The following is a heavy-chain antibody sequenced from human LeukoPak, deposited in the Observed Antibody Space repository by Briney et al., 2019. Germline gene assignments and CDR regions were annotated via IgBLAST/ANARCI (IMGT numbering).Heavy chain of an antibody. CDR1: GFNFSTYN. Sequence: GGSLRLSCAASGFNFSTYNMNWVRQAPGRGLEWVSFISGSSTTIYYADSVEGRFTISRDNAENALYLQMDSLRAEDTAVYYCARAPAASFDYWGQGALITVSS. D-gene: IGHD2-2*01. CDR3: ARAPAASFDY. V-gene: IGHV3-48*04. CDR2: ISGSSTTI. J-gene: IGHJ4*02.